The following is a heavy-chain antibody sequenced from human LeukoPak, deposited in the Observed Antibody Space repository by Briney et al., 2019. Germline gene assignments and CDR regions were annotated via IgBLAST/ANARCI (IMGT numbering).Heavy chain of an antibody. CDR2: INPNSGGT. V-gene: IGHV1-2*04. CDR1: GYTFTGYY. J-gene: IGHJ4*02. CDR3: ARERAQLGTPLDY. D-gene: IGHD7-27*01. Sequence: GASVKVSCKASGYTFTGYYMHWVRQAPGQGLEWVGWINPNSGGTNYAQKFQGWVNMTRDTSISTAYMELSRLRSDDKAVYYCARERAQLGTPLDYWGQGTLVTVSS.